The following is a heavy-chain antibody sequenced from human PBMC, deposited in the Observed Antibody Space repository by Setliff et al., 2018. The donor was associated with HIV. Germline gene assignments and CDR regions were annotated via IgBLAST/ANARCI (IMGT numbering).Heavy chain of an antibody. CDR3: ARTPEDYDQYFFDR. J-gene: IGHJ4*02. D-gene: IGHD3-22*01. V-gene: IGHV4-4*09. Sequence: SETLSLTCTVSDDPINSFYWSWIRQPPGKGLEWIGHIYTSGSTNYNPSLEGRVTISVDTSKNQFSLKLSSVTAADTAVYYCARTPEDYDQYFFDRWGQGTLVTVSS. CDR2: IYTSGST. CDR1: DDPINSFY.